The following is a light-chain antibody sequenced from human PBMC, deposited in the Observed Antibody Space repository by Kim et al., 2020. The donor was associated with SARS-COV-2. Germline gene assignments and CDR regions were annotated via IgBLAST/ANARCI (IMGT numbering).Light chain of an antibody. Sequence: GKPVTISCTRSSGSIASNYVQWYQQRPGSAPTTVIYEDNQRPSGVPDRFSGSIDSSSNSASLTISGLKTEDEADYYCQSYDSSNQVFGGGTKVTVL. CDR1: SGSIASNY. CDR3: QSYDSSNQV. V-gene: IGLV6-57*03. CDR2: EDN. J-gene: IGLJ3*02.